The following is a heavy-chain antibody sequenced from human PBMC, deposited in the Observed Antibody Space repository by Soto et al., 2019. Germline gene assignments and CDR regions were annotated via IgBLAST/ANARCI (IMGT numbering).Heavy chain of an antibody. Sequence: ASVKVSCKASGYTFTSYDINWVRQATGQGLEWMGWMNPNSGNTGYAQKFQGRVTMTRNTSISTAYMELSSLRSEDTAVYYCARIFLFGAPDYYDSSGYPSWLDPWGKGALMSVSA. D-gene: IGHD3-22*01. CDR3: ARIFLFGAPDYYDSSGYPSWLDP. J-gene: IGHJ5*02. CDR2: MNPNSGNT. CDR1: GYTFTSYD. V-gene: IGHV1-8*01.